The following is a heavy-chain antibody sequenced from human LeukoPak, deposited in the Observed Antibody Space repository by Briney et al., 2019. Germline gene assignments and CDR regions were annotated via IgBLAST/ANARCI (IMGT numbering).Heavy chain of an antibody. Sequence: ASVKVSCKASGYTSTSSDINWVRQATGQGLEWMGWMNPNSGNTGYAQKFQGGVTMTRNTSISIAYMELSSLRSEDTAGYYCARAGGIVGASDYWGQGTLVTVSS. CDR3: ARAGGIVGASDY. CDR2: MNPNSGNT. J-gene: IGHJ4*02. D-gene: IGHD1-26*01. CDR1: GYTSTSSD. V-gene: IGHV1-8*01.